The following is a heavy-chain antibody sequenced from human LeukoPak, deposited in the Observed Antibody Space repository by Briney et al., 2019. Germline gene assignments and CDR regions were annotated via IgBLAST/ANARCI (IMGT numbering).Heavy chain of an antibody. D-gene: IGHD6-13*01. V-gene: IGHV3-66*01. CDR1: GITVSSNY. J-gene: IGHJ4*02. CDR2: IYSGGDT. CDR3: VRDIVPYSSNWYYFDY. Sequence: GGSLRLSCSASGITVSSNYMSWVRQAPGKGLEWVSIIYSGGDTYYADSVKGRFTISRDNSKNTLYLQMNSLRAEDTAVYYCVRDIVPYSSNWYYFDYWGQGALVTVSS.